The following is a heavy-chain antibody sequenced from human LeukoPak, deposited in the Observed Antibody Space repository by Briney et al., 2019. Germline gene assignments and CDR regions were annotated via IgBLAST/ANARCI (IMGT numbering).Heavy chain of an antibody. CDR1: GFTFNNYA. J-gene: IGHJ4*02. CDR3: VRAAPRNCSSTSCSLFDN. D-gene: IGHD2-2*01. V-gene: IGHV3-23*01. CDR2: ISIDGDGT. Sequence: GGSLRLSCAGSGFTFNNYAMSWVRQTPRKGLEWVSTISIDGDGTYYADPVKGRFTMSRDNSKNTLYLQMSSLRAEDTAVYYCVRAAPRNCSSTSCSLFDNWGQGILVTVSS.